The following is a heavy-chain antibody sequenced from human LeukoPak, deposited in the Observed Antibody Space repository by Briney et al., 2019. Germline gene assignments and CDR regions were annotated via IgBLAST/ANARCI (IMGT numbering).Heavy chain of an antibody. CDR1: GGSISSSRYY. CDR3: ARLVDTTMVYFFDY. CDR2: IYYSGTT. V-gene: IGHV4-39*01. D-gene: IGHD5-18*01. J-gene: IGHJ4*02. Sequence: SETLSLTCTVSGGSISSSRYYWGWIRQPPGKGLEWIGSIYYSGTTYYNPSLKSRVTISVDTSKNQFSLKLSSVTAADTAAYYCARLVDTTMVYFFDYWGQGTLVTVSS.